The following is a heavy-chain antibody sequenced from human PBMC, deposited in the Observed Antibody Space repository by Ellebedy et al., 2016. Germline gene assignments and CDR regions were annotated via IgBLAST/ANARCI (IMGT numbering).Heavy chain of an antibody. J-gene: IGHJ3*02. D-gene: IGHD6-13*01. CDR2: ITHSGYT. Sequence: SETLSLTCAVYGASFSGYYWSWIRQPPGKGLEWIGEITHSGYTNYNTSLESRVTISVDTSKTQFSLKLNSVTAADTAVYYCSRITAAGSGDDAFDIWGQGTMVTVSS. CDR3: SRITAAGSGDDAFDI. CDR1: GASFSGYY. V-gene: IGHV4-34*01.